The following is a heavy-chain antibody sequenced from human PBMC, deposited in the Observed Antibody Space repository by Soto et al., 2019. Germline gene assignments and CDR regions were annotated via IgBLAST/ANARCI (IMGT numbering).Heavy chain of an antibody. J-gene: IGHJ6*02. CDR1: GGTFSSYA. CDR3: ARGLDTMVRGVIGYYYGMDV. Sequence: SVKVSCKASGGTFSSYAISWVRQAPEQGLEWMGGIIPIFGTANYAQKSQGRVTITADESTSTAYMELSSLRSEDTAVYYCARGLDTMVRGVIGYYYGMDVWGQGTTVTVSS. D-gene: IGHD3-10*01. V-gene: IGHV1-69*13. CDR2: IIPIFGTA.